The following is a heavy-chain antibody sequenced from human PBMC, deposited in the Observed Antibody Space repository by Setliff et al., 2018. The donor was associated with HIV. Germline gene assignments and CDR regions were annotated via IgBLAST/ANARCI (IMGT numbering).Heavy chain of an antibody. CDR2: IKQDGGEK. Sequence: GSLRLSCVASGFTFSSNWLSWVRQAPGKGLEWVANIKQDGGEKYYVDSVKGRFTISRDNAKNSLYLQVNNLRAEDTAVYYCARGPSSTHWSPGYFQHWGQGTPVTVSS. CDR3: ARGPSSTHWSPGYFQH. CDR1: GFTFSSNW. V-gene: IGHV3-7*03. J-gene: IGHJ1*01. D-gene: IGHD2-8*02.